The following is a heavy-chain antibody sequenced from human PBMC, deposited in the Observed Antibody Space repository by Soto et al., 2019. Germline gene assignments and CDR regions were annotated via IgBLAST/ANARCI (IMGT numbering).Heavy chain of an antibody. CDR1: GYTCTSYD. V-gene: IGHV1-69*06. J-gene: IGHJ4*02. CDR2: IIPIFGTA. CDR3: ASREYCSSTSCYSHDY. D-gene: IGHD2-2*02. Sequence: ASVKVSCKASGYTCTSYDISWVRQAPGQGLEWMGGIIPIFGTADYAQKFQGQVTISADKSISTAYLQWSSLKASDTAMYYCASREYCSSTSCYSHDYWGQGTLVTVSS.